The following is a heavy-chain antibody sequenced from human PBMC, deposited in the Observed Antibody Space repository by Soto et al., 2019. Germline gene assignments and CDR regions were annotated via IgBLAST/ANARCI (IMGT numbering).Heavy chain of an antibody. CDR2: IVPIFGTA. D-gene: IGHD5-12*01. Sequence: ASVKVSCKASGGTFSSYAISWVRQAPGQGLEWMGGIVPIFGTANYAQKFQGRVTITADKSTSTAYMELSSLRSEDTAVYYCARGRRGGYSGYAPWFDPWGQGTLVTVSS. CDR3: ARGRRGGYSGYAPWFDP. CDR1: GGTFSSYA. V-gene: IGHV1-69*06. J-gene: IGHJ5*02.